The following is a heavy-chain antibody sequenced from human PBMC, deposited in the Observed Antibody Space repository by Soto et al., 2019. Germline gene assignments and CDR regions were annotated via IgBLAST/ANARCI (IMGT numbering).Heavy chain of an antibody. CDR1: GYSLTGYS. CDR2: INPSGGSS. D-gene: IGHD5-12*01. Sequence: ASVKVSCKASGYSLTGYSMHWVRQAPGQGLEWMGIINPSGGSSTYAQTFQGRVTMTRDTSTSTVYMELSSLRSEDTAVYYCARVRDGYNYSYFDYWGQGTLVTVSS. J-gene: IGHJ4*02. V-gene: IGHV1-46*01. CDR3: ARVRDGYNYSYFDY.